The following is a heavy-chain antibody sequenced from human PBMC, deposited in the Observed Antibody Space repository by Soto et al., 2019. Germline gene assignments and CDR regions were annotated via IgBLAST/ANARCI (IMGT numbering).Heavy chain of an antibody. D-gene: IGHD3-9*01. CDR1: GGSISSISYY. Sequence: SETLSLICTVSGGSISSISYYWGWIRQPPGKGLEWIGSIYYSGSTYYNPSLKSRVTISVDTSKNQFSLKLSSVTAADTAAYYCARHVNYDILTGYYDPQPYYYYYGMDVWGQGTTVTVSS. V-gene: IGHV4-39*01. J-gene: IGHJ6*02. CDR3: ARHVNYDILTGYYDPQPYYYYYGMDV. CDR2: IYYSGST.